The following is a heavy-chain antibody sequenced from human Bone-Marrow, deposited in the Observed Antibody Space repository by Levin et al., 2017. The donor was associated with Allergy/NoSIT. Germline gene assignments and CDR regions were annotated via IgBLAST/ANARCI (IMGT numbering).Heavy chain of an antibody. CDR3: AHRKSGSYFGY. D-gene: IGHD3-3*01. Sequence: SGPTLVKPTQTLTLTCTFSGFSLRSSEVGVGWIRQAPGKALEWLAIIYWDNDKRYSPSLKSRLTTSKDTSKNQVVLTMTNMDPVDTATYYCAHRKSGSYFGYWGQGTPVTVSS. V-gene: IGHV2-5*02. J-gene: IGHJ4*02. CDR1: GFSLRSSEVG. CDR2: IYWDNDK.